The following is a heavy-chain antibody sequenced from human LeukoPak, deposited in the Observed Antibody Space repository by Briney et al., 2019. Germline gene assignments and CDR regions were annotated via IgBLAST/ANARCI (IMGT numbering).Heavy chain of an antibody. Sequence: GALGLSCSASGFTFSTYALHWVRQTPGTGLKFVSAISNNGYTTYYAHSVEGRFTISRDNSKNTLYLQMTGLGPEDTAVYYCAKEGTPQVSTWYDLWGQGTQVIVSS. J-gene: IGHJ5*02. CDR2: ISNNGYTT. CDR1: GFTFSTYA. CDR3: AKEGTPQVSTWYDL. V-gene: IGHV3-64D*08. D-gene: IGHD3-10*01.